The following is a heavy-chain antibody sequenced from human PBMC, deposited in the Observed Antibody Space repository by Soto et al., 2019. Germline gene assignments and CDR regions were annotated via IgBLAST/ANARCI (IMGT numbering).Heavy chain of an antibody. CDR2: IWYDGSNK. CDR1: GFTFSSYG. CDR3: ARAFVAGMSCPDP. D-gene: IGHD3-10*01. V-gene: IGHV3-33*01. Sequence: GGSLRLSCAASGFTFSSYGMHWVRQAPGKGLEWVAVIWYDGSNKYYADSVKGRFTISRDNSKNTLYLQMNSLRAEDTAVYYCARAFVAGMSCPDPGGKGTLVTVSS. J-gene: IGHJ5*02.